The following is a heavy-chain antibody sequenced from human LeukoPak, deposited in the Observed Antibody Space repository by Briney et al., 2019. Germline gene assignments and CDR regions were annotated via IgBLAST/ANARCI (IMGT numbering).Heavy chain of an antibody. Sequence: GGSLRLSCVASGFTFSSAWMSWVRQAPGKGLEWVGRIKSKTDGGTTDYAAPVKGRFTISRDDSKNTLYLQMNSLKTEDTAVYYCTTGSSGWYSYYYYYMDVWGKGTTVTISS. CDR3: TTGSSGWYSYYYYYMDV. J-gene: IGHJ6*03. CDR2: IKSKTDGGTT. D-gene: IGHD6-19*01. V-gene: IGHV3-15*01. CDR1: GFTFSSAW.